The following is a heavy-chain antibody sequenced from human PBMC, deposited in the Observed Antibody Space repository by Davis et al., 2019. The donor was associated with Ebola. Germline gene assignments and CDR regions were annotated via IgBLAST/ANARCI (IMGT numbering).Heavy chain of an antibody. CDR3: ARESPVYGYMSTFDY. V-gene: IGHV4-34*01. CDR1: GGSISSYY. D-gene: IGHD5-24*01. Sequence: MPSETLSLTCTVSGGSISSYYRSWIRQPPGKGLEWIGEINHSGSTNYNPSLKSRVTISVDTSKNQFSLKLSSVTAADTAVYYCARESPVYGYMSTFDYWGQGTLVTVSS. J-gene: IGHJ4*02. CDR2: INHSGST.